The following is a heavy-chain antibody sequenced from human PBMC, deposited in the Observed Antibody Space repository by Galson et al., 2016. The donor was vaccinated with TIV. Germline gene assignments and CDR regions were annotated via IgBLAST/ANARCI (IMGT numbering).Heavy chain of an antibody. V-gene: IGHV4-61*02. CDR3: ARGQVWAWGSRDFFDH. J-gene: IGHJ4*02. CDR1: GGSISSGRHF. D-gene: IGHD3-16*01. Sequence: TLSLTCNVSGGSISSGRHFWSWIRQPAGKGLEWIGRIYKSGSTSYNASLGGRVSISMDTSASQVSLRLISVTAADTAAYFCARGQVWAWGSRDFFDHWGPGALVTVSS. CDR2: IYKSGST.